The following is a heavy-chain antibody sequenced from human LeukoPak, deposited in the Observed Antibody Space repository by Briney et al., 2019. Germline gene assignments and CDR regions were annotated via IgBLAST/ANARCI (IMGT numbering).Heavy chain of an antibody. CDR1: GFTFSSYS. Sequence: AGGSLRLSCAASGFTFSSYSMNWVRQAPGKGLEWVSSISTSSSYLYYADSVKGRFTISRDNAKNSLYLQMNSLRAEDTAVYYCARVGASSSWYSNYYYYYMDVWGKGTTVTVSS. CDR3: ARVGASSSWYSNYYYYYMDV. V-gene: IGHV3-21*01. D-gene: IGHD6-13*01. J-gene: IGHJ6*03. CDR2: ISTSSSYL.